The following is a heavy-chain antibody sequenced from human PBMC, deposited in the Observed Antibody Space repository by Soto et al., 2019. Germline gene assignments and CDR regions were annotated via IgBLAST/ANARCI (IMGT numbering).Heavy chain of an antibody. Sequence: QVQLVQSGAEVKKPGSSVKVSCKASGGTFSSYTISWVRQAPGQGLEWMGRIIPILGIANYAQKFQGRVTITADKSTSTAYMELSSLRSEDTAVYYCARERSGVARPIDCWGQGTLVTVSS. CDR1: GGTFSSYT. CDR3: ARERSGVARPIDC. CDR2: IIPILGIA. J-gene: IGHJ4*02. V-gene: IGHV1-69*08. D-gene: IGHD5-12*01.